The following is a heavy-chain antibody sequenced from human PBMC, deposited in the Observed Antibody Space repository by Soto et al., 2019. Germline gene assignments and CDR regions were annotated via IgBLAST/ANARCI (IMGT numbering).Heavy chain of an antibody. Sequence: SETLSLTCTVSGGSISSGDYYWSWIRQPPGKGLEWIGYIYYSGSTYYNPSLKSRVTISVDTSKNQFSLKLSSVTAADTAVYYCARDISDYYDSSGGLVFDYWCQGTLVTVSS. CDR1: GGSISSGDYY. D-gene: IGHD3-22*01. CDR3: ARDISDYYDSSGGLVFDY. V-gene: IGHV4-30-4*01. J-gene: IGHJ4*02. CDR2: IYYSGST.